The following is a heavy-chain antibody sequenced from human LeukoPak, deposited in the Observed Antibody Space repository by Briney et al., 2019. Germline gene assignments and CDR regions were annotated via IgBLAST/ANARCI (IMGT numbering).Heavy chain of an antibody. D-gene: IGHD6-13*01. CDR3: ARDHSSSWFRYGMDV. J-gene: IGHJ6*04. CDR1: GGSISSYY. V-gene: IGHV4-59*01. CDR2: IYYSGST. Sequence: PSETLCLTCTVSGGSISSYYWSRIRQPPGKGLEWIGYIYYSGSTNYNPSLKSRVTISVDTSKNQFSLKLSSVTAADTAVYYCARDHSSSWFRYGMDVWGKGTTVTVSS.